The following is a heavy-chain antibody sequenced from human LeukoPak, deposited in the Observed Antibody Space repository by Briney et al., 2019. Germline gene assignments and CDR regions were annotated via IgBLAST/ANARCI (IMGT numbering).Heavy chain of an antibody. J-gene: IGHJ5*02. CDR2: IIPILGIA. Sequence: SVKVSCKASGGTFSSYAISWVRQAPGQGLEWMGRIIPILGIANYAQKFQGRVTITADKSTSTAYMKLSSLRSEDTAVYYCASTYCSSTSCYTDHNWFDPWGQGTLVTVSS. V-gene: IGHV1-69*04. D-gene: IGHD2-2*02. CDR3: ASTYCSSTSCYTDHNWFDP. CDR1: GGTFSSYA.